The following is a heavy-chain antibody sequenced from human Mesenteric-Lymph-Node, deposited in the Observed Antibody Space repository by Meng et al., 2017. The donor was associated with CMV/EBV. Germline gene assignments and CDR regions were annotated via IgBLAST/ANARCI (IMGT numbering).Heavy chain of an antibody. V-gene: IGHV1-2*06. CDR1: GGTVDSHA. CDR2: INPNSGGT. Sequence: SCKASGGTVDSHAIARVRQAPGQGLEWMGRINPNSGGTNYAQKFQGRVTMTRDTSISTAYMELSRLRSDDTAVYYCARGVIAAAGIDYWGQGSLVTVSS. J-gene: IGHJ4*02. CDR3: ARGVIAAAGIDY. D-gene: IGHD6-13*01.